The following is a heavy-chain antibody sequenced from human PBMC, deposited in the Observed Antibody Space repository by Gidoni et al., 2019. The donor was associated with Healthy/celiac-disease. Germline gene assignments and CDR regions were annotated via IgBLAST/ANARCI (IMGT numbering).Heavy chain of an antibody. D-gene: IGHD5-12*01. Sequence: EVQLVESGGGLVQPGRSLRLSCTTSGFTFGDYAMSWVRQAPGKGLEWVGFIRSKTYGETTKYAASVKGRFTISRDDSKSIAYLQMNSLKIEDTAVYYCITPDIVAKVDAFDIWGQGTLVTVSS. CDR1: GFTFGDYA. V-gene: IGHV3-49*04. CDR3: ITPDIVAKVDAFDI. J-gene: IGHJ3*02. CDR2: IRSKTYGETT.